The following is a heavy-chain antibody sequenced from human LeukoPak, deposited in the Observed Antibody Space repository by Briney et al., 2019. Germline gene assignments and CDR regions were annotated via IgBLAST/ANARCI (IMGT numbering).Heavy chain of an antibody. V-gene: IGHV3-23*01. J-gene: IGHJ4*02. Sequence: GGTLRLSCAASGFTFNNYGMSWVRQAPGKGLEWVSGISGSGGNTYYRDSVKGRFTISRDNFKNTLHLQMNSLRAEDTAVYYCAKIWNPITMVRGVIDYWGQGTLVTVSS. CDR2: ISGSGGNT. CDR3: AKIWNPITMVRGVIDY. D-gene: IGHD3-10*01. CDR1: GFTFNNYG.